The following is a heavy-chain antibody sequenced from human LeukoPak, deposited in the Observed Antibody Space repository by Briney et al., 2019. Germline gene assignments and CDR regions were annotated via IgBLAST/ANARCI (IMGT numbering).Heavy chain of an antibody. D-gene: IGHD6-19*01. J-gene: IGHJ4*02. CDR3: ARDRSAWSYSFDY. Sequence: ASVKVSCKASGYTFAKYDINWVRQATGQGLEWMAIIDPNGRTTYAQKVQDRVTLTRDTSTRTFYMELSSLRSEDTAVYYCARDRSAWSYSFDYWGQGTLVTVSS. CDR2: IDPNGRT. CDR1: GYTFAKYD. V-gene: IGHV1-46*01.